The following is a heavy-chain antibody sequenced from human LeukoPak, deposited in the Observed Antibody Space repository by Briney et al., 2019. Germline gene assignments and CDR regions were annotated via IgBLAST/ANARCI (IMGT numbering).Heavy chain of an antibody. CDR2: ISAYNGNT. Sequence: GASVKVSCKASGGTFSSYAISWVRQAPGQGLEWMGWISAYNGNTNYAQKLQGRVTMTTDTSTSTAYMELRSLRSDDTAVYYCARDRSLRLLAFDYWGQGTLVTVSS. CDR1: GGTFSSYA. D-gene: IGHD5-12*01. V-gene: IGHV1-18*01. CDR3: ARDRSLRLLAFDY. J-gene: IGHJ4*02.